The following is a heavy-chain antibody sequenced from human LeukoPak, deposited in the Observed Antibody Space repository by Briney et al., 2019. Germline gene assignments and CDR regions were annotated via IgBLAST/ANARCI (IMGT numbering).Heavy chain of an antibody. D-gene: IGHD3-3*01. CDR2: ISSSGSTI. J-gene: IGHJ4*02. CDR3: ASASVRFLEWLPYFDY. V-gene: IGHV3-48*03. Sequence: PGGSLRLSCAASGFTFSSYEMNWVRQAPGKGLEWVSYISSSGSTIYYADSVKGRFTISRDNAKNSLYLQMNSLRAEDTAVYSCASASVRFLEWLPYFDYWGQGTLVTVSS. CDR1: GFTFSSYE.